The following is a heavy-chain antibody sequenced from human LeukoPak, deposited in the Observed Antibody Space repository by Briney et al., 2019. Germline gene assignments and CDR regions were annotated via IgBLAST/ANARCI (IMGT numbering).Heavy chain of an antibody. CDR1: GGSVSGYF. Sequence: SETLSLTCTVSGGSVSGYFWSWIRQPPGKGLEWIGYIYYNGSTGYNPSLKSRVSISVDTSKNHFSLKLSSVTAADTAVYYCAGPGAGDLDYWGQGTLVTVSS. CDR3: AGPGAGDLDY. CDR2: IYYNGST. V-gene: IGHV4-59*02. D-gene: IGHD3-10*01. J-gene: IGHJ4*02.